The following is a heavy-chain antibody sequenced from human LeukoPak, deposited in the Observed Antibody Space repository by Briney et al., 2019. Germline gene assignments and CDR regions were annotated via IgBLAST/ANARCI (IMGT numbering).Heavy chain of an antibody. CDR3: ARYCSSTSCYGSWDAFDI. CDR1: GGSFSGYY. J-gene: IGHJ3*02. Sequence: SETLSLTCAVYGGSFSGYYWSWIRQPPGKGLEWIGEINHSGSTNYNPSLKSRVTISVDTSKNQFSLKLSSVTAADTAVYYCARYCSSTSCYGSWDAFDIWGQGTMVTVSS. D-gene: IGHD2-2*01. V-gene: IGHV4-34*01. CDR2: INHSGST.